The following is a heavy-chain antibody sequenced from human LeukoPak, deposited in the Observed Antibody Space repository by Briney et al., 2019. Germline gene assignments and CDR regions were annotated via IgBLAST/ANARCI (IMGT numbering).Heavy chain of an antibody. V-gene: IGHV3-30-3*01. CDR2: ISYDVTNK. CDR1: GFTFSSYA. Sequence: GGSLRLSCAASGFTFSSYAMHWVRQAPGKGLEWVAVISYDVTNKYYADSMKGRFTISRDNAKNSLYLQMNSLRAEDTAVYYCARNYGDYTLYYFDYWGQGNLVTVSS. D-gene: IGHD4-17*01. J-gene: IGHJ4*02. CDR3: ARNYGDYTLYYFDY.